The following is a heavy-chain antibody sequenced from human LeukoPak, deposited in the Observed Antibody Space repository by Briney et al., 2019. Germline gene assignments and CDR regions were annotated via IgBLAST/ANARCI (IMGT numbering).Heavy chain of an antibody. Sequence: GGSLRLSCAASGFTFSRYGRHWVRRAPGKGLEWVAVIWYDGSNKYYADSVKGRFTISRDNSKNTLYLQMNSLRAEDTAVYYCARGWFGELYYFDYWGQGTLVTVSS. CDR1: GFTFSRYG. D-gene: IGHD3-10*01. CDR2: IWYDGSNK. CDR3: ARGWFGELYYFDY. V-gene: IGHV3-33*01. J-gene: IGHJ4*02.